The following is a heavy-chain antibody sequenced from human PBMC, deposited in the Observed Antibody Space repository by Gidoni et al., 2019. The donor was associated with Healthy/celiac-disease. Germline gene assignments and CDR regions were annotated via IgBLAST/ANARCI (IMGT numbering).Heavy chain of an antibody. Sequence: EVQLLESGGGLVQPGGSLSLSCAAAGFTFSSSAMSWVRQVPGKGLEWVAAISGSGGSTYYADSVKGRFTISRDNSKNTLYLQMNSLRAEDTAVYYCAKIPTRTVTTLVYAFDIWGQGTMVTVSS. V-gene: IGHV3-23*01. CDR1: GFTFSSSA. CDR3: AKIPTRTVTTLVYAFDI. J-gene: IGHJ3*02. CDR2: ISGSGGST. D-gene: IGHD4-17*01.